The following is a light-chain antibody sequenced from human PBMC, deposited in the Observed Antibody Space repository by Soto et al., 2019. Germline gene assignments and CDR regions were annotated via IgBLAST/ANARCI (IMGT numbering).Light chain of an antibody. Sequence: DIQMTQPPSTLSASVGDRVTITCRASESVSRWLAWYQQKPGRTPKLLIYQASTLETRVPPRFSGSGSGTEFTRTISSLQPDDLATYCTQHYNAYSQAFGQGTKGDIK. V-gene: IGKV1-5*03. CDR2: QAS. CDR3: QHYNAYSQA. CDR1: ESVSRW. J-gene: IGKJ1*01.